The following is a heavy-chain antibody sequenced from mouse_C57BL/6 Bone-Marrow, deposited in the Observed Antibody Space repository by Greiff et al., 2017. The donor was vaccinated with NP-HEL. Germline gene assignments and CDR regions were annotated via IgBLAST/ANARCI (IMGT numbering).Heavy chain of an antibody. CDR1: GYTFTDYE. D-gene: IGHD2-4*01. CDR2: IDPETGGT. V-gene: IGHV1-15*01. CDR3: TSYDYDGAWFAY. J-gene: IGHJ3*01. Sequence: QVHVKQSGAELVRPGASVTLSCKASGYTFTDYEMHWVKQTPVHGLEWIGAIDPETGGTAYNQKFKGKAILTADKSSSTAYMELRSLTSEDSAVYYCTSYDYDGAWFAYWGQGTLVTVSA.